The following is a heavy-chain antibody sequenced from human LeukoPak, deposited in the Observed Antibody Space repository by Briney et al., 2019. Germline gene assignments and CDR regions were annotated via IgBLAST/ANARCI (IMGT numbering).Heavy chain of an antibody. CDR2: IRYDGSDK. V-gene: IGHV3-30*02. Sequence: PGGSLRLSCTASGFNFGSYAFHWVRQAPGKGLEWVTFIRYDGSDKYYADSVMGRFTISRDNAKKMLYLQMTSLKVEDTATYCARAGNSESIWGQGIPVTVSS. J-gene: IGHJ4*02. D-gene: IGHD1/OR15-1a*01. CDR3: ARAGNSESI. CDR1: GFNFGSYA.